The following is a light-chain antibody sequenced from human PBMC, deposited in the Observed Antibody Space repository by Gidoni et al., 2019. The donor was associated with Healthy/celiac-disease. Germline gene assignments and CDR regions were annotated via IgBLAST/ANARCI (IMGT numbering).Light chain of an antibody. J-gene: IGLJ3*02. V-gene: IGLV3-21*03. Sequence: SYVLTQPPPVSVAPGKTARITWGGNNIGSKMVHWYQQKPGQAPVLVIYDNSDRPSGIPERFSGSNSGNTATLTSSRVEAGDEADYYCQVWDSSSDLWVFGGGTKLTVL. CDR1: NIGSKM. CDR3: QVWDSSSDLWV. CDR2: DNS.